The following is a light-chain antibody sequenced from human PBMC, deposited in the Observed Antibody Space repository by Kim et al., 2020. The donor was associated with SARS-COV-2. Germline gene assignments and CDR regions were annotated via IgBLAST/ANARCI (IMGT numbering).Light chain of an antibody. J-gene: IGLJ2*01. V-gene: IGLV3-21*03. Sequence: SYELTQPPSVSVAPGKTARITCGGNNIGRKRVHWYQQEPGQAPMPVVYNDSDRPSGIPERFSGSNSGNTAALTISRVEAGDEADYYWQVWDISRDHLVIFGGGTQLTVL. CDR3: QVWDISRDHLVI. CDR1: NIGRKR. CDR2: NDS.